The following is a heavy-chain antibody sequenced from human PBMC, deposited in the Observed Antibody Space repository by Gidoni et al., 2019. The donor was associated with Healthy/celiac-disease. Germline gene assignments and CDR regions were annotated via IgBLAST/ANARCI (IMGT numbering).Heavy chain of an antibody. CDR1: GGTFSSYA. J-gene: IGHJ3*02. V-gene: IGHV1-69*04. Sequence: QVQLVQSGAEVKKPGSSVKVSSKASGGTFSSYAISWVRQAPGQGLEWMGRIIPILGIANYAQKFQGRVTITADKSTSTAYMELSSLRSEDTAVYYCARESTVTTVVRGPGAFDIWGQGTMVTVSS. CDR3: ARESTVTTVVRGPGAFDI. D-gene: IGHD4-17*01. CDR2: IIPILGIA.